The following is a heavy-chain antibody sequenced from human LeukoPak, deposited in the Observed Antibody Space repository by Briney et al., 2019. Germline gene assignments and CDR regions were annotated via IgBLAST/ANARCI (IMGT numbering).Heavy chain of an antibody. D-gene: IGHD3-16*02. V-gene: IGHV3-21*01. J-gene: IGHJ3*02. CDR1: GFTFSSYS. CDR3: ARVPAGVIGMKDAFDI. Sequence: GGSLRLSCAASGFTFSSYSMNWVREAPGEGLEWVSSISGSSSYIYYADSVKGRFTISRHNAKNSLYLQLNSLRAEDTAVYYCARVPAGVIGMKDAFDIWGQGTVVTVSS. CDR2: ISGSSSYI.